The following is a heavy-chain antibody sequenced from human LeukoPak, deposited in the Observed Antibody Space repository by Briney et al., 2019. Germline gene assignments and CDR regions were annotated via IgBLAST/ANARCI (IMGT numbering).Heavy chain of an antibody. D-gene: IGHD2-15*01. CDR1: GFTFSSYS. J-gene: IGHJ4*02. Sequence: PGGSLRLSCAASGFTFSSYSMNWVRQAPGKGLEWVTSISSSSSYIYYAVSVKGRFTSSRDNAKNSLYLQMNSLRAEDTAVYYCARSSGGSWTFDYWGQGTLVTVSS. CDR2: ISSSSSYI. V-gene: IGHV3-21*01. CDR3: ARSSGGSWTFDY.